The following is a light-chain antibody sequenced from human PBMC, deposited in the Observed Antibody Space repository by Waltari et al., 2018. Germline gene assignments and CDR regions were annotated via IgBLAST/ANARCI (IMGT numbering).Light chain of an antibody. V-gene: IGKV4-1*01. CDR1: RSVLYSANNKNY. CDR2: WAS. CDR3: QQYYTTPYT. Sequence: DIVMTQSPDSLAMSLGERATITCKSSRSVLYSANNKNYLAWYQQKPGQPPNLLIYWASTRESGVPDRFSGSGSGTDFTLTISSLQAEDVAVYYCQQYYTTPYTFGQGTKLEIK. J-gene: IGKJ2*01.